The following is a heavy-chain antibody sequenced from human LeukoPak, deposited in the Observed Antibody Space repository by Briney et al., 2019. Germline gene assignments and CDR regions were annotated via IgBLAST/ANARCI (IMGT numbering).Heavy chain of an antibody. CDR2: INPNSGGT. D-gene: IGHD2-8*01. CDR3: ARDLYCTNGVCYLRPYYFDY. CDR1: GYTFTGYY. Sequence: GASVKVSCKASGYTFTGYYMHWVRQAPGQELEWMGWINPNSGGTNYAQKFQGRVTMTRDTSISTAYMELSRLRSDDTAVYYCARDLYCTNGVCYLRPYYFDYWGQGTLVTVSS. V-gene: IGHV1-2*02. J-gene: IGHJ4*02.